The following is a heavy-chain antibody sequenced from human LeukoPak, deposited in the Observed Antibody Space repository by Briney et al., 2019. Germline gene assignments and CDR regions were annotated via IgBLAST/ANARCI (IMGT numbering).Heavy chain of an antibody. D-gene: IGHD6-13*01. CDR3: ARGPTNTGIANRYFDY. V-gene: IGHV4-59*01. CDR1: GGSISSYY. CDR2: IYYSGST. Sequence: SETLSLTCTVSGGSISSYYWSWIRQPPGKGLEWIGYIYYSGSTNYNPSLKSRVTISVDTSKNQFSLKLSSVTAADTAVYYCARGPTNTGIANRYFDYWGQGTLVTVSS. J-gene: IGHJ4*02.